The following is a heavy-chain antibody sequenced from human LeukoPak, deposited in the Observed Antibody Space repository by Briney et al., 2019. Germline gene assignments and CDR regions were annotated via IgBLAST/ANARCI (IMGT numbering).Heavy chain of an antibody. CDR1: GDSISSYY. Sequence: PSETLSLTCTVSGDSISSYYWSWVRQSPGKGLEWIGCLYHSGSTKYNPSFESRVAISVDTSKNQLFLNLRSLTPADTAVYYCARGPHNDAHFDMDVWGKGSTLTVSS. V-gene: IGHV4-59*01. CDR3: ARGPHNDAHFDMDV. D-gene: IGHD2/OR15-2a*01. J-gene: IGHJ6*03. CDR2: LYHSGST.